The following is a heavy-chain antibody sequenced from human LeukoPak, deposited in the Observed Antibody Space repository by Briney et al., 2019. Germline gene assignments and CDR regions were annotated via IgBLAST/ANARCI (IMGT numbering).Heavy chain of an antibody. J-gene: IGHJ6*03. CDR1: GFVFSDYG. V-gene: IGHV3-30*03. CDR2: IAYDGNNT. Sequence: PGGSLRLSCVASGFVFSDYGIQWVRQAPGKGLEWVAVIAYDGNNTYYGDSVRGRFTISRDNSKNTLYLQMNSLRAEDTAVYYCARVGDYYYYYMDVWGKGTTVTVSS. D-gene: IGHD2-21*01. CDR3: ARVGDYYYYYMDV.